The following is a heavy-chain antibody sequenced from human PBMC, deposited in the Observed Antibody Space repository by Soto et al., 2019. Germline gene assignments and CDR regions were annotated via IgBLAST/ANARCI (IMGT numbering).Heavy chain of an antibody. Sequence: GGSLRLSCAASGFTFDDYAMHWVRQAPGKGLEWVSLISWDGGSTYYADSVKGRFTISRDNSKNSLYLQMNSLRAEDPALYYCAKAASGEWVDYWGQGTLVTVSS. CDR2: ISWDGGST. CDR3: AKAASGEWVDY. D-gene: IGHD7-27*01. CDR1: GFTFDDYA. J-gene: IGHJ4*02. V-gene: IGHV3-43D*03.